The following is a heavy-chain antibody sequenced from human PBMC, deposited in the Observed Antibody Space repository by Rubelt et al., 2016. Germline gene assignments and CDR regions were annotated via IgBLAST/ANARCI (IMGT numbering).Heavy chain of an antibody. D-gene: IGHD6-13*01. V-gene: IGHV4-34*01. CDR1: GGSFSGYY. Sequence: QVQLQQWGAGLLKPSETLSLTCAVYGGSFSGYYWSWIRQPPGKGLEWIGEINHSGSTNYNPSLKSRVTISVDTSKNQFSLKLSSVTAADTAVYYCLGSSLAAAGIFDYWGQGTLVTVSS. CDR2: INHSGST. J-gene: IGHJ4*02. CDR3: LGSSLAAAGIFDY.